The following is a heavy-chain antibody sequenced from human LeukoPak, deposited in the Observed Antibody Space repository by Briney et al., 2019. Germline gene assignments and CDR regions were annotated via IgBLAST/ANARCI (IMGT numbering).Heavy chain of an antibody. J-gene: IGHJ4*02. D-gene: IGHD3-22*01. CDR1: GFTFDDYA. CDR3: AKVPTYDSSGYYPH. CDR2: ISWNSGSI. V-gene: IGHV3-9*01. Sequence: PGGSLRLSCAASGFTFDDYAMHWVRQAPGKGLEWVSGISWNSGSIGYADSVKGRFTISRDNAKNSLYLQMNSLRAEDTALHYCAKVPTYDSSGYYPHWGQGTLVTVSS.